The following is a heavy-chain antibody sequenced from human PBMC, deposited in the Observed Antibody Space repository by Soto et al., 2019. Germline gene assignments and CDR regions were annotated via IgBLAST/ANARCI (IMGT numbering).Heavy chain of an antibody. CDR1: GFTFSSYG. D-gene: IGHD2-21*01. V-gene: IGHV3-30*18. Sequence: QPGGSLRLSCAASGFTFSSYGMHWVRQAPGKGLEWVAVISYDGSNKYYADSVKGRFTISRDNSKNTLYLQMNSLRAEDTAVYYCAKACGDGLLDGMDVWGQGTTVTVSS. J-gene: IGHJ6*02. CDR2: ISYDGSNK. CDR3: AKACGDGLLDGMDV.